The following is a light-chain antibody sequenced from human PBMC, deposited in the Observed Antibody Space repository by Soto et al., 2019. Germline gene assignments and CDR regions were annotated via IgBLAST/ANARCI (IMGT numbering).Light chain of an antibody. CDR1: QSVSSN. Sequence: IVMTQSPATLSVSTGERATLSCRASQSVSSNLAWYQQKPGQAPRLLIYGASTRATGIPARFSGSGSGTEFTLTISSLQSEDFAVYYCQQYNNWFWTFAQGTKVDIK. V-gene: IGKV3-15*01. CDR3: QQYNNWFWT. CDR2: GAS. J-gene: IGKJ1*01.